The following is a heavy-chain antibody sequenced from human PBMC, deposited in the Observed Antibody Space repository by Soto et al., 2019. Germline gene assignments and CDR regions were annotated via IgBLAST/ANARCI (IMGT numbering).Heavy chain of an antibody. CDR3: ASSSGWPHGGY. CDR2: ISYDGSNK. V-gene: IGHV3-30-3*01. D-gene: IGHD6-19*01. CDR1: GFTFSSYA. Sequence: QVQLVESGGGVVQPGRSLRLSCAASGFTFSSYAMHWVRQAPGKGLEWVAVISYDGSNKYYADSVKGRFTISRDNSKNTLYLQMNSLRAEDTAVYYCASSSGWPHGGYWGQGTLVTVSS. J-gene: IGHJ4*02.